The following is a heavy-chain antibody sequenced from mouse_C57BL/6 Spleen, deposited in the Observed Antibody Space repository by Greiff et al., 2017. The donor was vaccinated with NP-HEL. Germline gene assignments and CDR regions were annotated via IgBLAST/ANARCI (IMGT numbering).Heavy chain of an antibody. CDR1: GFTFSSYA. Sequence: EVQLVESGGGLVKPGGSLKLSCAASGFTFSSYAMSWVRQTPEKRLEWVATISDGGSYTYYPDNVKGRFTISRDNAKNNLYLQMSHLKSEDTAMYYCARDLYYGSSNYYAMDYWGQGTSVTVSS. CDR2: ISDGGSYT. CDR3: ARDLYYGSSNYYAMDY. V-gene: IGHV5-4*01. D-gene: IGHD1-1*01. J-gene: IGHJ4*01.